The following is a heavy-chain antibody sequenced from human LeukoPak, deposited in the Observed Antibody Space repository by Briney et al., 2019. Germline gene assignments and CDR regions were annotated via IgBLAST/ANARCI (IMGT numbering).Heavy chain of an antibody. D-gene: IGHD1-7*01. J-gene: IGHJ5*02. CDR1: GYSISSGYY. Sequence: PSETLSLTCTVSGYSISSGYYWGWIRQPPGKGLEWIGSIYHSGSTYYNPSLKSQVTISVDTSKNQFSLKLSSVTAADTAVYYCARGTNWNYGNWFDPWGQGTLVTVSS. V-gene: IGHV4-38-2*02. CDR2: IYHSGST. CDR3: ARGTNWNYGNWFDP.